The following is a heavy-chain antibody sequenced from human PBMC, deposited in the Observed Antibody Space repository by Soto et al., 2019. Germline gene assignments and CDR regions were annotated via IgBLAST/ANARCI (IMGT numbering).Heavy chain of an antibody. CDR3: ARVIKLRYFDWLSPLPYYFDY. Sequence: QVQLQESGPGLVKPSQTLSLTCTVSGGSISSGDYYWSWIRQPPGKGLEWIGYIYYSGSTYYNPSLKSRVTISVDTSKNQFSLKLSSVTAADTAVYYCARVIKLRYFDWLSPLPYYFDYWGQGTLVTVSS. CDR2: IYYSGST. V-gene: IGHV4-30-4*01. J-gene: IGHJ4*02. CDR1: GGSISSGDYY. D-gene: IGHD3-9*01.